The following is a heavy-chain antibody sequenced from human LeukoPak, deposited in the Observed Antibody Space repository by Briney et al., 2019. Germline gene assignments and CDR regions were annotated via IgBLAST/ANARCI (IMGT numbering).Heavy chain of an antibody. J-gene: IGHJ4*02. D-gene: IGHD6-19*01. CDR2: ISGSGGST. CDR3: AKGVIGGYVKNYFDY. CDR1: GFTFSSYA. Sequence: GGSLRLSCAASGFTFSSYAMSWVRQAPGKGLEWVSAISGSGGSTYYADSVKGRFTISRDNSKNTLYLQMNSLRAEATAVYYCAKGVIGGYVKNYFDYWGQGTLVTVSS. V-gene: IGHV3-23*01.